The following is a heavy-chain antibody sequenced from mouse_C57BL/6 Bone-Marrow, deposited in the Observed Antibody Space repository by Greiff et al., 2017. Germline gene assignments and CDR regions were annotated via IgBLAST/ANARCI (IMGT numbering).Heavy chain of an antibody. CDR1: GYTFTSYG. V-gene: IGHV1-81*01. Sequence: QVQLKQSGAELARPGASVKLSCKASGYTFTSYGISWVKQRTGQGLEWIGEIYPRSGNTYYNEKFKGKATLTADKSSSTAYMELRSLTSEDAAVYFCARGDWARLDVWGTGTTVTVSS. D-gene: IGHD4-1*01. CDR3: ARGDWARLDV. CDR2: IYPRSGNT. J-gene: IGHJ1*03.